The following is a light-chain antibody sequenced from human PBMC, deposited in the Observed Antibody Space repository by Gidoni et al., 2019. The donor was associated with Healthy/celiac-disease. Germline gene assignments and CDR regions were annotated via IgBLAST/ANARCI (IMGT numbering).Light chain of an antibody. V-gene: IGKV1-5*03. CDR1: QSISSW. J-gene: IGKJ1*01. Sequence: DIQMTHSPSTLSASVGDRVTITCRASQSISSWLAWYQQKPGKDPKLLIYKASSLESGVPSRFSGSGSGTELTLTISSLQPDDFATYYCQQYNSYAWTFGQGTKVEIK. CDR3: QQYNSYAWT. CDR2: KAS.